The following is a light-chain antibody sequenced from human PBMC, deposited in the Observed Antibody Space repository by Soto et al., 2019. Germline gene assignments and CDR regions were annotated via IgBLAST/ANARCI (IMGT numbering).Light chain of an antibody. CDR1: QSVSSY. V-gene: IGKV3-11*01. CDR2: DAS. Sequence: ELVLTQSPATLSVSPGERATLSCRASQSVSSYLAWYQQKPGQAPRLLIYDASNRATGIPARFSGSGSGTDFTLTISSLEPEDFAVYYCQQRSSWPITFGQGTRLEIK. J-gene: IGKJ5*01. CDR3: QQRSSWPIT.